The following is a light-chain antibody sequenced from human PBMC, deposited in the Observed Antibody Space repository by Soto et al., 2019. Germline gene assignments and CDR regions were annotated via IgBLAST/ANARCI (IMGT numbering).Light chain of an antibody. CDR2: AAS. CDR1: QSISSY. J-gene: IGKJ1*01. Sequence: DIQMTQSPSSLSASVGDRVTITCRASQSISSYLNWYQQKPGKAPKLLIYAASSLQSGVPSRFSGSGSGTDFTLTISSLQPEDFATHDCQQSYSTPWTFGQGTQVEIK. CDR3: QQSYSTPWT. V-gene: IGKV1-39*01.